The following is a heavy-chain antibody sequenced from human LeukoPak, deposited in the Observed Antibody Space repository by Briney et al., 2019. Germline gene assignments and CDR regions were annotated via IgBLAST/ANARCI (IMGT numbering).Heavy chain of an antibody. CDR3: ARATPQRYGDFDV. Sequence: GGTLRLSCAASGFTFSSYWMHWVRQGPGKGLVGVSRIKTDGTTTNYADSVKGRFTISRDNAKNTLYLQMNSLRVEDTAVYYCARATPQRYGDFDVWGQGTMVTVSS. J-gene: IGHJ3*01. V-gene: IGHV3-74*01. CDR2: IKTDGTTT. CDR1: GFTFSSYW. D-gene: IGHD4-17*01.